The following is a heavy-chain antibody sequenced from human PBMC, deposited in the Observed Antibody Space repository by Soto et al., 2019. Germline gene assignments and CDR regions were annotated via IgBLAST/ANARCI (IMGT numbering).Heavy chain of an antibody. D-gene: IGHD1-1*01. CDR3: MNTTRGGPFDY. J-gene: IGHJ4*02. CDR1: GFDFSSYW. Sequence: XVALRLSCADSGFDFSSYWMTGVRQAPGKGLQWVAIIRQDGSEEKYADSVRGRFTISRDSAKNLVYLQMNSLRAEDTAVYYCMNTTRGGPFDYWGRGTLVTVSS. V-gene: IGHV3-7*03. CDR2: IRQDGSEE.